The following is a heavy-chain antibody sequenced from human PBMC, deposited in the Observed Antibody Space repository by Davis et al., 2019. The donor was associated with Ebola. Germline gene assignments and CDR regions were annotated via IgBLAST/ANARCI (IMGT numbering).Heavy chain of an antibody. CDR3: ARGPHLKYCSSTSCYKSNWFDP. CDR1: GFTFDDYA. J-gene: IGHJ5*02. Sequence: PGGSLRLSCAASGFTFDDYAMNWVRQAPGKGLEWVSSISSSSSYIYYADSVKGRFTISRDNAKNSLYLQMNSLRAEDTAVYYCARGPHLKYCSSTSCYKSNWFDPWGQGTLVTVSS. D-gene: IGHD2-2*02. V-gene: IGHV3-21*01. CDR2: ISSSSSYI.